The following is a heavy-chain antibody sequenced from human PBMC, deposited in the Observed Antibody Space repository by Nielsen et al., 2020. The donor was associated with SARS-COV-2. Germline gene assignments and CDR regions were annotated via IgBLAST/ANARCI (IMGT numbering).Heavy chain of an antibody. J-gene: IGHJ4*02. D-gene: IGHD6-13*01. CDR1: GGTFSSYA. Sequence: SVKVPCKASGGTFSSYAISWVRQAPGQGLEWMGGIIPIFGTANYAQKFQGRVTIPADESTSTAYMELSSLRSEDTAVYYCAREGIAAAAPAYWGQGTLVTVSS. V-gene: IGHV1-69*13. CDR3: AREGIAAAAPAY. CDR2: IIPIFGTA.